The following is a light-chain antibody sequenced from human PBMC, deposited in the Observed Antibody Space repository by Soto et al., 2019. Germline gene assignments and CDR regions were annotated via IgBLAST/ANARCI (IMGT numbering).Light chain of an antibody. J-gene: IGLJ1*01. CDR1: SSDVGGYNY. CDR3: SSYTTITTRV. CDR2: DVT. Sequence: QSALTQPGSVSGSPGQSITISCTGTSSDVGGYNYVSWYQQYPGKAPKLMIYDVTVRPSGVSNRFSGSKSGNTASLTISGLQAEDEADYYCSSYTTITTRVFGAGTKVTVL. V-gene: IGLV2-14*01.